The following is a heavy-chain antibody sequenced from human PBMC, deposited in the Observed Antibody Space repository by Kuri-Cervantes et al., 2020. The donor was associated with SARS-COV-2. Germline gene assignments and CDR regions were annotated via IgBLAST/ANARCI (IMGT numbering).Heavy chain of an antibody. CDR1: GDSINNSSHY. D-gene: IGHD5-24*01. CDR3: ARDGYNYLDYSNGMDV. CDR2: IHKSWSS. V-gene: IGHV4-39*07. J-gene: IGHJ6*01. Sequence: SETLSLTCTVSGDSINNSSHYWAWIRQSPGKGLELIGHIHKSWSSYYNPSLRNRVSISVDTSKNQFSLKVTSVTAADTALYYCARDGYNYLDYSNGMDVWGQGTTVTCSS.